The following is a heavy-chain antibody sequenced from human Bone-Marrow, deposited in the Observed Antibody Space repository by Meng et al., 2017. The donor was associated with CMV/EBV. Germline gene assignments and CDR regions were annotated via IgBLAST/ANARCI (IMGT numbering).Heavy chain of an antibody. J-gene: IGHJ4*02. CDR1: GGSFSGYY. V-gene: IGHV4-34*01. D-gene: IGHD4-11*01. CDR3: ARMTTVKGGDYFDY. CDR2: INHSGST. Sequence: ESLKISCAVYGGSFSGYYWSWIRQPPGKGPKWIGEINHSGSTNYNPSLKSRVTISVDTSKNQFSLKLSSVTAADTAVYYCARMTTVKGGDYFDYWGQGTLVTVSS.